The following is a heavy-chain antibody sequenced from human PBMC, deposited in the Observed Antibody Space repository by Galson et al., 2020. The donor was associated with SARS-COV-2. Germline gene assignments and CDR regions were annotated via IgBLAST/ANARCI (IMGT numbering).Heavy chain of an antibody. D-gene: IGHD5-12*01. V-gene: IGHV1-18*01. Sequence: ASVKVSCKASGYTFTSYGISWVRQAPGQGLEWMGWISAYNGNTNYAQKLQGRVTMTTDTSTSTAYMELRSLRSDDTAVYYCARDDIVATIWGFDCWGQGTLVTVSS. CDR1: GYTFTSYG. CDR2: ISAYNGNT. J-gene: IGHJ4*02. CDR3: ARDDIVATIWGFDC.